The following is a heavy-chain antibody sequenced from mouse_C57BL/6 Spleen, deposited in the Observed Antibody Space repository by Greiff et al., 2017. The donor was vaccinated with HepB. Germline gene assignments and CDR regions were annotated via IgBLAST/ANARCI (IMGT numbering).Heavy chain of an antibody. D-gene: IGHD2-4*01. CDR2: IDPSDSYT. V-gene: IGHV1-69*01. J-gene: IGHJ4*01. CDR3: ARKVYYEAMDY. Sequence: QVQLQQSGAELVMPGASVKLSCKASGYTFTSYWMHWVKQRPGQGLEWIGEIDPSDSYTNYNQKFKGKSTLTVDKSSSTAYMQLSSLTSEDSAVYYCARKVYYEAMDYWGQGTSVTVSS. CDR1: GYTFTSYW.